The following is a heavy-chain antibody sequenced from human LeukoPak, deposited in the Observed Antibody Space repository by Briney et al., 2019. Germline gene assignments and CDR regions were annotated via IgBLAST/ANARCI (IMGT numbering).Heavy chain of an antibody. D-gene: IGHD3-22*01. J-gene: IGHJ4*02. Sequence: SETLSLTCTVSGGSISSYYWSWIRQPPGKGLEWIGYIYYSGSTNYNPSLKSRVTTSVDTSKNQFSLKLSSVTAADTAVYYCARGDYYDSSGYYSLNYWGQGTLVTVSS. CDR1: GGSISSYY. V-gene: IGHV4-59*12. CDR2: IYYSGST. CDR3: ARGDYYDSSGYYSLNY.